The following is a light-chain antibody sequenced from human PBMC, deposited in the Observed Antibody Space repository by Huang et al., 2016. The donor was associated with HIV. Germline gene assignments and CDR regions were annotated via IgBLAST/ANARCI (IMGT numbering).Light chain of an antibody. CDR2: AAS. CDR1: QSFRSS. Sequence: DIQMTQSPSSLSASVGYRVTISCRSSQSFRSSLNWYQQRPGKAPKLLIYAASSLKSGVPSRFSGSGSGTDFSLTINSLQPEDFATYYCQQSDSTPYTFGQGTKLEIK. CDR3: QQSDSTPYT. V-gene: IGKV1-39*01. J-gene: IGKJ2*01.